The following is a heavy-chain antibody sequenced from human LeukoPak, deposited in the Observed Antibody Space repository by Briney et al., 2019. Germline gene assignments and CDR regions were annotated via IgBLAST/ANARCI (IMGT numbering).Heavy chain of an antibody. CDR1: GFTFGNSA. J-gene: IGHJ6*04. CDR2: ISSSGSTI. Sequence: GGSLRLSCAASGFTFGNSAMTWVRQAPGKGLKWVSYISSSGSTIYYADSVKGRFTISRDNAKNSLYLQMNSLRAEDTAVYYCAELGITMIGGVWGKGTTVTISS. CDR3: AELGITMIGGV. V-gene: IGHV3-48*03. D-gene: IGHD3-10*02.